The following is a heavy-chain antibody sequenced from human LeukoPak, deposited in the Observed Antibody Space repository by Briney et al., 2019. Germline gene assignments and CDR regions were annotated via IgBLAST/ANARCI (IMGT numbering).Heavy chain of an antibody. CDR2: IYYSGST. J-gene: IGHJ5*02. CDR1: GGSISSSSYY. V-gene: IGHV4-39*01. D-gene: IGHD5-18*01. Sequence: SETLSLTCTVSGGSISSSSYYWGWIRQPPGKGLEWIGSIYYSGSTYYNPSLKSRVTISVDTSKNQFSLKLSSVTAADTAVYYCARGYSYGYNVDPWGQGTLVTVSS. CDR3: ARGYSYGYNVDP.